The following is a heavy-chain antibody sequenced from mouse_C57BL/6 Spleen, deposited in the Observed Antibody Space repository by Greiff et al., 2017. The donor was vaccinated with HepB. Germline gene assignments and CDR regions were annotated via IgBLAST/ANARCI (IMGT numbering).Heavy chain of an antibody. CDR1: GFTFSSYA. CDR2: ISDGGSYT. D-gene: IGHD1-1*01. Sequence: EVMLVESGGGLVKPGGSLKLSCAASGFTFSSYAMSWVRQTPEKRLEWVATISDGGSYTYYPDNVKGRFTISRDNAKNNLYLQMSHLKSEDTAMYYCARANYYGSQAWFAYWGQGTLVTVSA. CDR3: ARANYYGSQAWFAY. J-gene: IGHJ3*01. V-gene: IGHV5-4*03.